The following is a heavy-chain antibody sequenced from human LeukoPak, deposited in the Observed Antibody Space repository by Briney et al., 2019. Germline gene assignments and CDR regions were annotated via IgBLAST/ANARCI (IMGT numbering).Heavy chain of an antibody. CDR2: ISNSGST. V-gene: IGHV4-59*02. D-gene: IGHD5-12*01. Sequence: SETLSLTCTVSGGSVNSSYWSWVRQPPAKGLEWIGFISNSGSTNYSPSFTRRLTISVDTSENQVSLRLTSVTAADTAVYYCARHARGYSFGAWFDPWGQGVLVTVSS. CDR1: GGSVNSSY. J-gene: IGHJ5*02. CDR3: ARHARGYSFGAWFDP.